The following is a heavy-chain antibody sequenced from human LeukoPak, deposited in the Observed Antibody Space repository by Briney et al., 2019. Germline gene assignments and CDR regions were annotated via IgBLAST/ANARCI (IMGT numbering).Heavy chain of an antibody. V-gene: IGHV1-8*01. D-gene: IGHD6-19*01. CDR1: GYTFTIYD. CDR2: MNPNSGNT. CDR3: ARGGQYSSGWYGPYYFDY. Sequence: GASVRVSCKASGYTFTIYDINWVRQASGQGREGVGWMNPNSGNTGYAQKFQGRVTMTRNTSISTAYMELSSLRSEDTAVYYCARGGQYSSGWYGPYYFDYWGQGTLVTVSS. J-gene: IGHJ4*02.